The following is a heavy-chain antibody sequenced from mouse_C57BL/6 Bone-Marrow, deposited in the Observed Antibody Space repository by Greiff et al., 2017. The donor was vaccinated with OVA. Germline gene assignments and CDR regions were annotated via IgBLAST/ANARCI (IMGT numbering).Heavy chain of an antibody. CDR1: GYTFTGYW. J-gene: IGHJ2*01. V-gene: IGHV1-69*01. CDR2: IDPSDSYT. CDR3: ARGDY. Sequence: QVQLQQPGAELVMPGASVKLSCKASGYTFTGYWMHWVKQRPGQGLEWIGEIDPSDSYTNYNQKFKGKSTLTVDKSSSTAYMQLSSLTSEDSAVYYCARGDYWGQGTTLTVSA.